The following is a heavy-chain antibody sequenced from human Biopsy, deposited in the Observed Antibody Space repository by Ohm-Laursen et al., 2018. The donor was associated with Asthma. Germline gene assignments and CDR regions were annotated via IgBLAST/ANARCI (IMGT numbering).Heavy chain of an antibody. J-gene: IGHJ5*02. V-gene: IGHV4-39*01. D-gene: IGHD6-19*01. Sequence: SDTLSLTCIVSGGSISNSNYYWGWIRQSPGKGLEWIGSLHYSGSPYYTFYNPSLESRVTISLDASKNEFSLRLTYVTAADTAVYYCARASVAASSNWFDPWGQGTLVTVSS. CDR2: LHYSGSPYYT. CDR1: GGSISNSNYY. CDR3: ARASVAASSNWFDP.